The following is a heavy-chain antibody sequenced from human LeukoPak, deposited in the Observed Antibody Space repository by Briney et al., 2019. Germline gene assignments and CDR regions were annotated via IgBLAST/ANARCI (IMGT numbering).Heavy chain of an antibody. D-gene: IGHD3-22*01. J-gene: IGHJ4*02. CDR3: ARGYYYDSSGYYFKKAYYFDY. CDR2: INHSGST. V-gene: IGHV4-34*01. Sequence: PSGTLSLTCAVYGGSFSGYYWSWIRQPPGKGLEWIGEINHSGSTNYNPSLKSRVTISVDTSKNQFSLKLSSVTAADTAVYYCARGYYYDSSGYYFKKAYYFDYWGQGTLVTVSS. CDR1: GGSFSGYY.